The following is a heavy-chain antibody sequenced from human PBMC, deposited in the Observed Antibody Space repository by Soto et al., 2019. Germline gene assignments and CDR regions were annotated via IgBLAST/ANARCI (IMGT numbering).Heavy chain of an antibody. J-gene: IGHJ5*02. CDR2: FHYGGRT. V-gene: IGHV4-61*10. D-gene: IGHD3-16*01. CDR1: GASVTRTSFY. Sequence: KSSETRSRTCTVSGASVTRTSFYCSWIRETTGKGLEWIGYFHYGGRTNYNPSLKSRVNISVDTSKNQFSLQMSSVTAADTALYFCVRARAFSYAYDLWGHGTLASVSS. CDR3: VRARAFSYAYDL.